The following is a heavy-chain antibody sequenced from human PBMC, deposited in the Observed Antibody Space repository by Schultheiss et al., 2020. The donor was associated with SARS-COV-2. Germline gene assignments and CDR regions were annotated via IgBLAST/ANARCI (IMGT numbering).Heavy chain of an antibody. J-gene: IGHJ3*02. D-gene: IGHD2-21*02. CDR3: AKDLPDYCGGDCLLDAFDI. CDR2: ISGSGGST. V-gene: IGHV3-23*01. Sequence: GGSLRLSCAASGFTFSSYAMSWVRQAPGKGLEWVSAISGSGGSTYYADSVKGRFTISRDNSKNTLYLQMNSLRAEDTAVYYCAKDLPDYCGGDCLLDAFDIWGQGTMVTVSS. CDR1: GFTFSSYA.